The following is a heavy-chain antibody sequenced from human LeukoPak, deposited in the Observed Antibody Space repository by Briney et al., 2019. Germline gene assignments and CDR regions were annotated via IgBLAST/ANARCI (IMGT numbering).Heavy chain of an antibody. Sequence: SQTLSLTCTVSGGSISSGGYSWSWIRQPPGKGLEWIGYIYHSGSTCYNPSLKSRVTISVDRSKNQFSLKLSSVTAADTAVYYCARVPSSSSFGYYYYYMDVWGKGTTVTVSS. J-gene: IGHJ6*03. CDR2: IYHSGST. CDR3: ARVPSSSSFGYYYYYMDV. D-gene: IGHD6-6*01. CDR1: GGSISSGGYS. V-gene: IGHV4-30-2*01.